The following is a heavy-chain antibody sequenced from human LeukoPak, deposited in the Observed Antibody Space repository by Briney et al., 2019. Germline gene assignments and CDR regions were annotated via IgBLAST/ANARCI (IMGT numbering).Heavy chain of an antibody. D-gene: IGHD6-13*01. Sequence: GGSLRLSCAASGFTFSSYAMSWVRQAPGKGLEWVSAISGSGGSTYYADSVKGRFTISRDNSKNTLYLQMNSLRAEDTAVYYCAKALTIAAAGTVWVSDFWGQGTLVTVSS. J-gene: IGHJ4*02. CDR1: GFTFSSYA. V-gene: IGHV3-23*01. CDR2: ISGSGGST. CDR3: AKALTIAAAGTVWVSDF.